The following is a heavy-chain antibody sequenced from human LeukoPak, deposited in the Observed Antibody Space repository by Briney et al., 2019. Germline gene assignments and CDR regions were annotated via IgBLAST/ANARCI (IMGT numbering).Heavy chain of an antibody. Sequence: PGGSLRLSCAASGCTFSDYYMSWIRQAPGKGQERDSYISSSGSTIYYADSVKGRFTISRDNAKNSLYLQMNSLRAEDTAVYYCAELGITMIGGVWGKGTTVTISS. V-gene: IGHV3-11*04. CDR2: ISSSGSTI. J-gene: IGHJ6*04. D-gene: IGHD3-10*02. CDR3: AELGITMIGGV. CDR1: GCTFSDYY.